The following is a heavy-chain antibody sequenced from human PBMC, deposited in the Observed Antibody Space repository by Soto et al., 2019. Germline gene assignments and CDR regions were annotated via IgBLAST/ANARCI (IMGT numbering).Heavy chain of an antibody. V-gene: IGHV1-8*01. CDR1: GYTFTSYD. Sequence: ASVKVSCKASGYTFTSYDINWVRQATGQGLEWMGWMNPNSGNTGYAQKFQGRVTMTRNTSISTAYMELSSLRSEDTAVYYCASLLGGVELRDYYMDVWGKGTTVTVSS. D-gene: IGHD1-7*01. J-gene: IGHJ6*03. CDR3: ASLLGGVELRDYYMDV. CDR2: MNPNSGNT.